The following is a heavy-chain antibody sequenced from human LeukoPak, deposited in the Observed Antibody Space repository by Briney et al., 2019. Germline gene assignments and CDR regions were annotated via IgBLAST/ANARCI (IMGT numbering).Heavy chain of an antibody. D-gene: IGHD2-2*01. CDR1: GGSISSSSYY. CDR3: ARASSGSSDFDY. V-gene: IGHV4-39*01. CDR2: IYYSGST. Sequence: PSETLSLTCTVSGGSISSSSYYWGWIRQPPGKGLEWIGSIYYSGSTYYNPSLKSRVTISVDTSKNQFSLKLSSVTAADTAVYYCARASSGSSDFDYWGQGTLVTVSS. J-gene: IGHJ4*02.